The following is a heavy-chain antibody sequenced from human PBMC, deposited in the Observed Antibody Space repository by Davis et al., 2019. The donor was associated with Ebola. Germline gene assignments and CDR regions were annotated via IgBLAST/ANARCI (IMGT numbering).Heavy chain of an antibody. CDR3: AGGDYGDYGLVGDV. Sequence: ASVKVSCKASGGTFSSYAISWVRQAPGQGLEWMGWISAYNGNTNYAQKLQGRVTMTTDTSTSTAYMGLRSLRSDDTAVYYCAGGDYGDYGLVGDVWGQGTTVTVSS. J-gene: IGHJ6*02. D-gene: IGHD4-17*01. V-gene: IGHV1-18*01. CDR2: ISAYNGNT. CDR1: GGTFSSYA.